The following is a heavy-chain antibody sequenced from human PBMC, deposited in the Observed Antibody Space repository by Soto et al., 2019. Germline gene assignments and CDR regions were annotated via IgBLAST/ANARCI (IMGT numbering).Heavy chain of an antibody. D-gene: IGHD2-15*01. J-gene: IGHJ3*02. V-gene: IGHV3-48*01. CDR2: ISSSSSTI. Sequence: GGSLRLSCAASGFTFSSYSMNWVRQAPGKGLEWVSYISSSSSTIYYADSVKGRFTISRDNAKNSLYLQMNSLRAEDTAVYYCASSTLGYCSGGSCQTVGAFEIWGQGTMVTVSS. CDR3: ASSTLGYCSGGSCQTVGAFEI. CDR1: GFTFSSYS.